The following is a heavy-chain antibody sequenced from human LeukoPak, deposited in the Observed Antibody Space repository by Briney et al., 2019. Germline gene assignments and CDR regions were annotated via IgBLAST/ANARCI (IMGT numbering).Heavy chain of an antibody. V-gene: IGHV3-30*18. Sequence: GGSLRLSSAASGFTFSTFGMHRVRQAPGKGLESLAVISYDGSNKYYGDSVKGRFTISRDNTKNTLYLQMNSLRAEDTAVYYCAKKFPGTVAAGPDHWGEGNLVTVSS. J-gene: IGHJ4*02. D-gene: IGHD6-13*01. CDR3: AKKFPGTVAAGPDH. CDR1: GFTFSTFG. CDR2: ISYDGSNK.